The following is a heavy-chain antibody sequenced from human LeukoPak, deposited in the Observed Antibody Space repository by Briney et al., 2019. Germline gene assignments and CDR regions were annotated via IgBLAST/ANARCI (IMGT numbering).Heavy chain of an antibody. J-gene: IGHJ4*02. CDR2: ISYDGSNK. D-gene: IGHD4-17*01. CDR3: ARAKTTVTKLFDY. V-gene: IGHV3-30-3*01. Sequence: GGSLRLSCAASGFTFSSYAMHWVRQAPGKGLEWVAVISYDGSNKYYADSVKGRFTISRDNSKNTLYLQMNSLRAEDTAVYYCARAKTTVTKLFDYWGQGTLVTVSS. CDR1: GFTFSSYA.